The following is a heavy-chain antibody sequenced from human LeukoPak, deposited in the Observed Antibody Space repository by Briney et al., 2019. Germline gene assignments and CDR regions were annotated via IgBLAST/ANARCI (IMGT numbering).Heavy chain of an antibody. V-gene: IGHV4-59*02. CDR1: GGSVSSYY. CDR2: TYYSGST. Sequence: SETLSLTCTVSGGSVSSYYWSWIRQPPGKGLEWMGYTYYSGSTNYNPSLTSRVTISVDTSKNQFSLRLSSVTAADTAIYYCAKYGIYSFDYWGQGTLVTVSS. D-gene: IGHD2-21*01. J-gene: IGHJ4*02. CDR3: AKYGIYSFDY.